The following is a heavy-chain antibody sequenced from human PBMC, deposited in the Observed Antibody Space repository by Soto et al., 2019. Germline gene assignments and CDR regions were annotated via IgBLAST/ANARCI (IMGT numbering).Heavy chain of an antibody. CDR2: IIPILGIA. D-gene: IGHD3-10*01. CDR3: AQYYYGSGSYYTHDYYYGMDV. J-gene: IGHJ6*02. V-gene: IGHV1-69*02. Sequence: GASVKVSCKASGGTFSSYTISWVRQAPGQGLEWMGRIIPILGIANYAQKFQGRVTITADKSTSTAYMELSSLRSEDTAVYYCAQYYYGSGSYYTHDYYYGMDVWGQGTTVTVSS. CDR1: GGTFSSYT.